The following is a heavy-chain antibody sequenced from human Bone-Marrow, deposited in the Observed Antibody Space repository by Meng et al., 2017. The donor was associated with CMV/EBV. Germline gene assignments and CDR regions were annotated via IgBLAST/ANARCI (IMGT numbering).Heavy chain of an antibody. D-gene: IGHD5-18*01. CDR2: TSGSGGAT. J-gene: IGHJ5*01. CDR3: AKHPVYSYGYLEYNWFDS. V-gene: IGHV3-23*01. Sequence: GESLKISCAASGFAFRNHAMSWVRQAPGKGLEWVSATSGSGGATYYAASVKGRFTISRDNSKNTLYLQMSSLRAEDTAVYYCAKHPVYSYGYLEYNWFDSWGQGTLVTVS. CDR1: GFAFRNHA.